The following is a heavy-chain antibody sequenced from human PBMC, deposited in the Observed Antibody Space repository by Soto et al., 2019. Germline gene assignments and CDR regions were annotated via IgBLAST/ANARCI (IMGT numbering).Heavy chain of an antibody. D-gene: IGHD6-19*01. J-gene: IGHJ3*02. CDR3: ARATSGWYKDAFDI. V-gene: IGHV3-30-3*01. CDR1: GFTFSSYA. Sequence: QVQLVESGGGVVQPGRSLRLSCAASGFTFSSYAMHWVRQAPGKGLEWVAVISYDGSNKYYADSVKGRFTISRDNSKNTLYLQMNSLRAEDTAVYYCARATSGWYKDAFDIWGQGTMVTVS. CDR2: ISYDGSNK.